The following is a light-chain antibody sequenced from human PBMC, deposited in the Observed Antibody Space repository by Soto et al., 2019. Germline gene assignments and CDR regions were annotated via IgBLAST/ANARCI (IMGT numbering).Light chain of an antibody. V-gene: IGLV2-23*03. Sequence: QSALTQPASVSGSPGQSITISCTGTSSDVGSYNLVSWYQQHPGKAPKLMIYEGSKRPSGVSNRFSGSKSGNTATLTISGLQAVQEADYYCCSYAGSSAFHVVFGGGTKLTVL. CDR3: CSYAGSSAFHVV. CDR1: SSDVGSYNL. CDR2: EGS. J-gene: IGLJ2*01.